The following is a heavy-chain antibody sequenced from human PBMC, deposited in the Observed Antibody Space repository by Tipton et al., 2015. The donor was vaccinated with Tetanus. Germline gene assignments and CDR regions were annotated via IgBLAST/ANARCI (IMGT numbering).Heavy chain of an antibody. CDR3: AREADCSGGSCFSGGFDN. V-gene: IGHV3-33*01. CDR2: SWYDGTDK. J-gene: IGHJ4*02. Sequence: SLRLSCAASGFIFSSYGIHWVRQAPGKGLEWVAVSWYDGTDKYYADSVKGRFTISRDNSKYTLYLQMNSLRAEDTAVYYCAREADCSGGSCFSGGFDNWGQGTQVTVSS. D-gene: IGHD2-15*01. CDR1: GFIFSSYG.